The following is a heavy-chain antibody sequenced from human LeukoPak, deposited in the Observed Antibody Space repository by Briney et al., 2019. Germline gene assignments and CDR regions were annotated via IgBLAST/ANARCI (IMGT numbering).Heavy chain of an antibody. D-gene: IGHD3-3*02. CDR2: INPNSGGT. CDR1: GYIFTSYG. V-gene: IGHV1-18*01. CDR3: ARGIASPPDY. Sequence: ASVKVSCKASGYIFTSYGISWVRQAPGQGLEWMGWINPNSGGTNYAQKLQGRVTMTTDTSTSTAYMELRSLRSDDTAMYYCARGIASPPDYWGQGTLVTVSS. J-gene: IGHJ4*02.